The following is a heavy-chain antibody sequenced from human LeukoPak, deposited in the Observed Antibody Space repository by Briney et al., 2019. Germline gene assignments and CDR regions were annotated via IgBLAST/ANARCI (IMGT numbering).Heavy chain of an antibody. Sequence: GGSLRLSCAASGFTFSSYEMNCVRQAPGKGLEWVSYISSSGSTIYYADSVKGRFTISRDNAKNSLYLQMNSLRAEDTAVYYCARLRDYSWFDPWGQGTLVTVSS. J-gene: IGHJ5*02. CDR1: GFTFSSYE. CDR2: ISSSGSTI. D-gene: IGHD3/OR15-3a*01. CDR3: ARLRDYSWFDP. V-gene: IGHV3-48*03.